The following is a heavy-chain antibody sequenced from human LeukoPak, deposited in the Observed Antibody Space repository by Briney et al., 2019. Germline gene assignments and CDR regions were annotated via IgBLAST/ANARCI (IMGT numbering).Heavy chain of an antibody. V-gene: IGHV3-21*01. CDR2: ITRGSIYT. CDR3: ARDPYSGSYGDDYYYYMDV. J-gene: IGHJ6*03. D-gene: IGHD1-26*01. Sequence: PGGSLRLSCAASGFTFSNYNMNWVRQTPGKGLEWVSSITRGSIYTFYADSVRGRFTISRDNAKNSLSLQMNSLRAEDTAVYYCARDPYSGSYGDDYYYYMDVWGKGTTVTISS. CDR1: GFTFSNYN.